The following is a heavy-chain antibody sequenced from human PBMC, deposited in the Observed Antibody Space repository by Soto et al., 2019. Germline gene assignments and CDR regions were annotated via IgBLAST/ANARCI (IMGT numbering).Heavy chain of an antibody. D-gene: IGHD3-22*01. CDR1: GFTFSSYA. V-gene: IGHV3-30-3*01. Sequence: GGSLRLSCAASGFTFSSYAMHWVRQAPGKGLEWVAVISYDGSNKYYADSVKGRFTISRDNSKNTLYLQMNSLRAEDTAVYYCARDSSGYYYPEYFQHWGQGTLVIVSS. CDR2: ISYDGSNK. CDR3: ARDSSGYYYPEYFQH. J-gene: IGHJ1*01.